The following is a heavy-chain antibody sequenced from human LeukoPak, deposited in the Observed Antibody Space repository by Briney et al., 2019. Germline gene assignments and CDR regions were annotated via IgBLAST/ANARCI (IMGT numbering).Heavy chain of an antibody. Sequence: PSETLSLTCTVSGGSISSTSFYWGWIRQPPGKGLEWIGSISDSGSTYYNPSLKSRDTISVDTSKKQFSLRLSSVTAADTAMYYCARHSRPSTYSSFQHWGQGTLVTVSS. CDR2: ISDSGST. D-gene: IGHD6-19*01. J-gene: IGHJ1*01. CDR1: GGSISSTSFY. CDR3: ARHSRPSTYSSFQH. V-gene: IGHV4-39*01.